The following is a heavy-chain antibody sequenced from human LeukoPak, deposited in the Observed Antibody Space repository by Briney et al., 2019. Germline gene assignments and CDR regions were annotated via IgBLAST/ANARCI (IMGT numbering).Heavy chain of an antibody. D-gene: IGHD3-10*01. CDR2: IYYSGST. J-gene: IGHJ3*02. CDR1: GGSISSSSYY. V-gene: IGHV4-39*01. CDR3: ARVSWSITMVTPDAFDI. Sequence: SETLSLTCTVSGGSISSSSYYWGWIRQPPGKGLEWIGTIYYSGSTYYNPSLKSRVTISVDTSKNQFSLKLSSVTAADTAVYYCARVSWSITMVTPDAFDIWGQGTMVTVSS.